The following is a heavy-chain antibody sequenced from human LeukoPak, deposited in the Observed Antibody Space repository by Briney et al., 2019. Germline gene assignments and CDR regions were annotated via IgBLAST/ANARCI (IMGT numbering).Heavy chain of an antibody. V-gene: IGHV4-39*07. CDR1: GGSISSSSYY. D-gene: IGHD3-22*01. CDR2: INHSGSA. Sequence: TSETLSLTCTVSGGSISSSSYYWNWIRQPPGKGLEWIGEINHSGSANYNPSLKSRVTISVDTSKNQFSLKLSSVTAADTAVYYCASPAYYYDSSGSPRPPTNDYWGQGTLVTVSS. J-gene: IGHJ4*02. CDR3: ASPAYYYDSSGSPRPPTNDY.